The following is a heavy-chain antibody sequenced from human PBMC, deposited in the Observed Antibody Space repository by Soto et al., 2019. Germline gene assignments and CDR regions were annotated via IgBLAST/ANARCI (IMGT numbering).Heavy chain of an antibody. D-gene: IGHD2-15*01. CDR1: GGAISGYY. CDR2: IYSSGGT. V-gene: IGHV4-4*07. Sequence: SETLSLTCTVSGGAISGYYWTWIRQSAGKGLEWIGRIYSSGGTRYNPSLQSRVTMSLDTSKNQLSLRLTSVTAADTAIYFCARGRDAASQFYTPHGMGVWGQGTTVTVSS. CDR3: ARGRDAASQFYTPHGMGV. J-gene: IGHJ6*02.